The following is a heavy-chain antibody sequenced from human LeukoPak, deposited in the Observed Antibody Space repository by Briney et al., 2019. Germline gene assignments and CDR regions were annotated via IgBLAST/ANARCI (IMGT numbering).Heavy chain of an antibody. CDR3: ARRRGYSYGRNNYYFDY. Sequence: QSGGSLRLSCAASGFNFSNYWMSWVRQTPGKGLEWVANINRDGSEKYYVDSVEGQFTISRDNAKNSLFQQMNSLRVEDTAVYYCARRRGYSYGRNNYYFDYWGQGTLVTVSS. V-gene: IGHV3-7*03. D-gene: IGHD5-18*01. CDR1: GFNFSNYW. J-gene: IGHJ4*02. CDR2: INRDGSEK.